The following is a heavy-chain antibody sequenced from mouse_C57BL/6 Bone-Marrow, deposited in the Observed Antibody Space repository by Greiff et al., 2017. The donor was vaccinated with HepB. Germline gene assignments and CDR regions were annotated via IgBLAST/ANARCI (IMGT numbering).Heavy chain of an antibody. CDR3: ARQTYGNARVDY. Sequence: EVKLVESGGDLVKPGGSLKLSCAASGFTFSSYGMSWVRQTPDKRLEWVATISSGGSYTYYPDSVKGRFTISRDNAKNTLYLQMSSLKSEDTAMYYGARQTYGNARVDYWGQGTTLTVSS. CDR2: ISSGGSYT. CDR1: GFTFSSYG. D-gene: IGHD2-1*01. J-gene: IGHJ2*01. V-gene: IGHV5-6*01.